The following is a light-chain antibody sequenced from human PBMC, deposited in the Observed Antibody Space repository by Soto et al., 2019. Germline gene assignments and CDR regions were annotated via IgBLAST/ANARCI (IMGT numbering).Light chain of an antibody. CDR1: QSVNSNY. CDR3: QQYGNSPPYT. CDR2: GAS. Sequence: IVLTQSPGTLSLSPGEGATLSCRASQSVNSNYLAWYQQKPGQAPRLLIFGASNRASDIPDRFSGSGSGTDFTLTISRLEPEDFGVYYCQQYGNSPPYTFGQGTKVDIK. V-gene: IGKV3-20*01. J-gene: IGKJ2*01.